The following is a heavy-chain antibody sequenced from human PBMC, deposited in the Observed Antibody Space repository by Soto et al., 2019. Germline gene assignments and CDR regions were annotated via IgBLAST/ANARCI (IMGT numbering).Heavy chain of an antibody. Sequence: GGSLRLSCAASGFTFSSYGMHWVRQAPGKGLEWVALMSYDGSNKYYADSVKGRFTISRDNSINTAYMELTTLTSDDTAFYYCARGVSAGVDYWGQGTLVTVSS. D-gene: IGHD1-26*01. J-gene: IGHJ4*02. V-gene: IGHV3-30*03. CDR3: ARGVSAGVDY. CDR1: GFTFSSYG. CDR2: MSYDGSNK.